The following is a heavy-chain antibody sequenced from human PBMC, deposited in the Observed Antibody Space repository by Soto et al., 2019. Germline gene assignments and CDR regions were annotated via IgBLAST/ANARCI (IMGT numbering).Heavy chain of an antibody. CDR2: ISAYNGNT. Sequence: GASVKVSCKASGYTFTSYGISWVRQAPGQGLEWMGWISAYNGNTNYAQRLQGRVTMTTDTSTSTAYMELRSLRSDDTAVYYCAKSEGFGPPRPIDPWGQGTLVTVSS. J-gene: IGHJ5*02. V-gene: IGHV1-18*01. D-gene: IGHD3-3*01. CDR1: GYTFTSYG. CDR3: AKSEGFGPPRPIDP.